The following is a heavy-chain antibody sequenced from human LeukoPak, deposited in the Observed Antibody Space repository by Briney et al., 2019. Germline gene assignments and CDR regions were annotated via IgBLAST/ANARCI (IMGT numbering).Heavy chain of an antibody. CDR3: ASALRIYYYFDY. V-gene: IGHV3-23*01. J-gene: IGHJ4*02. CDR1: GFTFSSYG. Sequence: GGSLRLSCAASGFTFSSYGMSWVRQAPGKGLEWVSAISGSGGSTYYADSVKGRFTISRDNSKNTLYLQMNSLRAEDTAVYYCASALRIYYYFDYWGQGTLVTVSS. CDR2: ISGSGGST. D-gene: IGHD1-26*01.